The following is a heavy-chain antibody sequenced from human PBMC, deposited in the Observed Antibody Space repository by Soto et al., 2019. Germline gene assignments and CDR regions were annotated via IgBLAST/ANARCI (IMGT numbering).Heavy chain of an antibody. CDR3: VRDGTKTLRDWFDP. CDR1: GASISGFY. V-gene: IGHV4-4*07. D-gene: IGHD1-1*01. CDR2: IYATGTT. Sequence: LSLTCTVSGASISGFYWSWIRKSAGKGLEWIGRIYATGTTDYNPSLKSRVMMSVDTSKKQFSLKLRSVTAADTAVYYCVRDGTKTLRDWFDPWGQG. J-gene: IGHJ5*02.